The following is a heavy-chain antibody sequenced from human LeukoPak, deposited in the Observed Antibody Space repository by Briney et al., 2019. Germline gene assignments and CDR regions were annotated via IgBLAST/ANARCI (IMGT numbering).Heavy chain of an antibody. CDR1: GGTFSSYA. V-gene: IGHV1-69*05. CDR3: ARDVLEMATIGWLDY. CDR2: IIPIFGTA. J-gene: IGHJ4*02. D-gene: IGHD5-24*01. Sequence: ASVKVSCKXSGGTFSSYAISWVRQAPRQGLEWMGRIIPIFGTANYAQKFQGRVTITTDESTSTAYMELSSLRSEDTAVYYCARDVLEMATIGWLDYWGQGTLVTVSS.